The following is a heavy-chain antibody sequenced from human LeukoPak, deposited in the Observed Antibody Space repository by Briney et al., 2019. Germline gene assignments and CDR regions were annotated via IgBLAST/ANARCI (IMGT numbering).Heavy chain of an antibody. J-gene: IGHJ4*02. D-gene: IGHD2-2*01. Sequence: ASVKVSCKASGYTFTNYGISWVRQAPGQGLEWMGWISAYNGNTNYAQKLQGRVTMTTDTSTSTAYMELRSLTSDDTAVYYCARVGAYCTSTSCLDYWGQGTLVTVSS. CDR1: GYTFTNYG. V-gene: IGHV1-18*01. CDR3: ARVGAYCTSTSCLDY. CDR2: ISAYNGNT.